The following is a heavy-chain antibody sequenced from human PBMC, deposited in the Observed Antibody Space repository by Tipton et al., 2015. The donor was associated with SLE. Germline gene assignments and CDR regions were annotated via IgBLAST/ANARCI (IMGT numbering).Heavy chain of an antibody. Sequence: GLVKPSETLSLNCTVSGGSITSSSYYWGWIRQPPGMGLEWIGSIYFTGNTYYNPSLKSRVSFFLDTSKNQFSLRLSSVTAADTAVYVCASGFTSTYYDHWGQGSLVTVSS. J-gene: IGHJ4*02. CDR3: ASGFTSTYYDH. CDR1: GGSITSSSYY. V-gene: IGHV4-39*07. D-gene: IGHD2-2*01. CDR2: IYFTGNT.